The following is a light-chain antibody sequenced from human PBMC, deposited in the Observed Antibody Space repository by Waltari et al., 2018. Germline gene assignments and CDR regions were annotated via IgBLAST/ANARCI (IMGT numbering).Light chain of an antibody. CDR3: QQRSNWPPLYT. Sequence: EIVLTQSPATLSLSPGARATLSCRSSQSVSSYLACYQQKPGQAPRLLIYDASNRATGIPARFSGSGSGTDFTLTISSLEPEDFAVYYCQQRSNWPPLYTFGQGTKLEI. CDR2: DAS. V-gene: IGKV3-11*01. J-gene: IGKJ2*01. CDR1: QSVSSY.